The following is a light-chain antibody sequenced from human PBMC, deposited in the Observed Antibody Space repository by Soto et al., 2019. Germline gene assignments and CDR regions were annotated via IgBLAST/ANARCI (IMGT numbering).Light chain of an antibody. J-gene: IGKJ1*01. V-gene: IGKV1-39*01. CDR1: QSISSY. CDR2: AAS. CDR3: QQSYRTLLRR. Sequence: DIQMTQSPSSLSASVGDRVTITCRASQSISSYLNWYQQKPGKAPKLLIYAASSLQSGVPSRFSGSGSGTDFTLTISSLQPYDLATYYCQQSYRTLLRRFGQGSKVDIK.